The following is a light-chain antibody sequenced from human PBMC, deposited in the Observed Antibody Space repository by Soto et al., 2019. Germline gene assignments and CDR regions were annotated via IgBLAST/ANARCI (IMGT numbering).Light chain of an antibody. J-gene: IGKJ5*01. V-gene: IGKV3D-20*02. CDR3: QQRRSWQVT. CDR1: QSLSSSS. CDR2: GAS. Sequence: LLTQSPGTLSFSPWERATLSCRASQSLSSSSLAWYQQKPGQAPRLLISGASSRATGIPARFSGSGSGTNFTLTISSLEPEDFAVYYCQQRRSWQVTFGQGTRLEIK.